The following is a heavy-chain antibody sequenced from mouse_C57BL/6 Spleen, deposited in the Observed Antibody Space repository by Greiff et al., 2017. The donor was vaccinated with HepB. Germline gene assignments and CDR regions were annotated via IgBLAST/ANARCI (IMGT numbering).Heavy chain of an antibody. J-gene: IGHJ3*01. CDR2: IYPGDGDT. Sequence: VKLMESGPELVKPGASVKISCKASGYAFSSSWMNWVKQRPGKGLEWIGRIYPGDGDTNYNGKFKGKATLTADKSSSTAYMQLSSLTSEDSAVYFCARAYYSNEDWFAYWGQGTLVTVSA. D-gene: IGHD2-5*01. V-gene: IGHV1-82*01. CDR1: GYAFSSSW. CDR3: ARAYYSNEDWFAY.